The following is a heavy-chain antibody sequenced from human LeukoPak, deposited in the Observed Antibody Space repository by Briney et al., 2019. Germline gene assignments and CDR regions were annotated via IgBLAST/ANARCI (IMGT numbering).Heavy chain of an antibody. CDR3: ARTTYDYVWGSHPYYFDY. D-gene: IGHD3-16*02. CDR2: IYPGDSDT. CDR1: GYSFTSYW. V-gene: IGHV5-51*01. J-gene: IGHJ4*02. Sequence: PGESLKISCKGSGYSFTSYWIGWVRQMPGKGLEWMGIIYPGDSDTRYSPSFRGQVTISADKSISTAYLQWSSLKASDTAMYYCARTTYDYVWGSHPYYFDYWGQGTLVTVSS.